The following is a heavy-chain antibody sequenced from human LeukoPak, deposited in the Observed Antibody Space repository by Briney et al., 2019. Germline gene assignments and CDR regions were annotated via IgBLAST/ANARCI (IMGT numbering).Heavy chain of an antibody. D-gene: IGHD3-22*01. V-gene: IGHV3-48*04. CDR3: ARAAMIVVVIGPSDAFDI. Sequence: QTGGSLRLSCAASGFTFSSYSMNWVRQAPGKGLEWVSYISSSSTLIYYADSVKGRFTISRDNAKNSLYLQMNSLRAEDTAVYYCARAAMIVVVIGPSDAFDIWGQGTMVTVSS. CDR1: GFTFSSYS. CDR2: ISSSSTLI. J-gene: IGHJ3*02.